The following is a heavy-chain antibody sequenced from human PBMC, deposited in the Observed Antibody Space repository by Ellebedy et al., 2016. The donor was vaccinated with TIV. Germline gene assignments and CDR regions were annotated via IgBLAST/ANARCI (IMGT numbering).Heavy chain of an antibody. CDR1: GVTVTSNY. Sequence: GESLKISXVASGVTVTSNYMSWVRQAPGKGLEWVSTVSGSGTSTYYADSVKGRFTISRDNSKNTLYLQMNSLRADDTAVYYCARGPTTTYYGSGSYLDSWGQGTLVTVSS. V-gene: IGHV3-23*01. CDR3: ARGPTTTYYGSGSYLDS. J-gene: IGHJ5*01. CDR2: VSGSGTST. D-gene: IGHD3-10*01.